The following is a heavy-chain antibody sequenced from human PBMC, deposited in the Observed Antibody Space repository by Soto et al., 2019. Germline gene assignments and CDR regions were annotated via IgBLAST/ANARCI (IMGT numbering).Heavy chain of an antibody. CDR3: ARDYCSGGSCYEAQFDP. CDR2: ISAYNGNT. Sequence: GASVKVSCKASGYTFTSYGISWVRQAPGQGLEWMGWISAYNGNTNYAQKLQGRVTMTTDTSTSTAYMELRSLRSDDTAVYYCARDYCSGGSCYEAQFDPWGQGTLVTVSS. CDR1: GYTFTSYG. D-gene: IGHD2-15*01. V-gene: IGHV1-18*01. J-gene: IGHJ5*02.